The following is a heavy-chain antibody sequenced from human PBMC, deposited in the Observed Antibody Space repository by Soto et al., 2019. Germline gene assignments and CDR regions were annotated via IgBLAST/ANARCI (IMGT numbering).Heavy chain of an antibody. Sequence: ASVKVSCKASVYTFTSYYMHWVRQAPGQGLEWMGIINPSGGSTSYAQKFQGRVTMTRDTSTSTVYMELSSLRSEDTAVYYCARTTSHFSNRGYFDYWGQGTLVTVSS. CDR2: INPSGGST. D-gene: IGHD4-4*01. CDR3: ARTTSHFSNRGYFDY. V-gene: IGHV1-46*01. CDR1: VYTFTSYY. J-gene: IGHJ4*02.